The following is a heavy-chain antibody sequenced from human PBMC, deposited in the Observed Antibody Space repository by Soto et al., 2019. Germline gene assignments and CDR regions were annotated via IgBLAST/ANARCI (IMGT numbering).Heavy chain of an antibody. D-gene: IGHD5-12*01. V-gene: IGHV4-34*01. J-gene: IGHJ4*02. Sequence: SETLSLTCAVYGGSFGGYYGSWIRQPPGKGLEWTGEINHSGSTNYNPSLKSRVTISVDTSKSQFSLKLSSVTAADTAVYYCASRRRPPKAIVATIYGFDYWGQGTLVTVSS. CDR1: GGSFGGYY. CDR3: ASRRRPPKAIVATIYGFDY. CDR2: INHSGST.